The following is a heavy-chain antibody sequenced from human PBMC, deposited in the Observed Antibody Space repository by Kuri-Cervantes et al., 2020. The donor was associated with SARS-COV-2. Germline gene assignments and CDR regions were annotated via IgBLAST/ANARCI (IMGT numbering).Heavy chain of an antibody. V-gene: IGHV1-18*01. CDR3: ARPKGDYGGWYYYYGMDA. CDR1: GYTLTELS. CDR2: ISAYNGNT. Sequence: ASVKVSCKVSGYTLTELSMHWVRQAPGQGLEWMGWISAYNGNTNYAQKLQGRVTMTTDTSTSTAYMELRSLRSDDTAVYYCARPKGDYGGWYYYYGMDAWGQGTTVTVSS. J-gene: IGHJ6*02. D-gene: IGHD4-17*01.